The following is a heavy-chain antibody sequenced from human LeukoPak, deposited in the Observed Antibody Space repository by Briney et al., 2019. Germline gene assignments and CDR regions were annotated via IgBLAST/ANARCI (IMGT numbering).Heavy chain of an antibody. D-gene: IGHD3-10*02. CDR2: IYSGGST. Sequence: PGGTLRLSCAASGLTFSSHWMHWVRQAPGKGLEWVSVIYSGGSTYYADSVKGRFTISRDNSKNTLYLQMNSLRAEDTAVYYCAKGDYVPNHWGQGTLVTVSS. CDR1: GLTFSSHW. CDR3: AKGDYVPNH. V-gene: IGHV3-53*01. J-gene: IGHJ5*02.